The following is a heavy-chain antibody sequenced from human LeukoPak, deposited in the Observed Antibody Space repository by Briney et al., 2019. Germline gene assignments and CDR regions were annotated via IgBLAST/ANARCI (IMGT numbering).Heavy chain of an antibody. CDR1: GFTVSSNY. V-gene: IGHV3-74*01. CDR2: INSDGSST. Sequence: GGSLRLSCAASGFTVSSNYMSWVRQAPGKGLEWVSRINSDGSSTSYADSVKGRFTISRDNAKNTLYLQMNSLRAEDTAVYYCASLPGIAVAGARQDVDDYWGQGTLVTVSS. CDR3: ASLPGIAVAGARQDVDDY. D-gene: IGHD6-19*01. J-gene: IGHJ4*02.